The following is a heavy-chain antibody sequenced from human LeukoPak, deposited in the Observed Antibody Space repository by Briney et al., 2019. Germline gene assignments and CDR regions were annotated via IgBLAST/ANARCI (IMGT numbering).Heavy chain of an antibody. CDR1: KNTFTGYY. Sequence: GASVKVSCKASKNTFTGYYIHWVRQAPGQGLEWMGWINPSGGSTSYAQKFQGRVTMTRDMSTSTVYMELSSLRSEDTAVYYCASYIAAAIDAFDIWGQGTMVTVSS. D-gene: IGHD6-13*01. V-gene: IGHV1-46*01. J-gene: IGHJ3*02. CDR2: INPSGGST. CDR3: ASYIAAAIDAFDI.